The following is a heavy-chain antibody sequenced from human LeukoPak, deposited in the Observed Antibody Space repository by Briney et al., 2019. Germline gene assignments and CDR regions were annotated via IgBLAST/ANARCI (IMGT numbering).Heavy chain of an antibody. CDR2: IYPGDSDT. D-gene: IGHD3-16*01. CDR1: GYSFTTYW. Sequence: GESLKISCKGSGYSFTTYWIGWVRQMPGKGLGGMGIIYPGDSDTRYSPSFQGQVTISADKSISTAYLRWSSLKASDTAIYYCARLPGLGGVLDYWGQGTLVTVSS. V-gene: IGHV5-51*01. CDR3: ARLPGLGGVLDY. J-gene: IGHJ4*02.